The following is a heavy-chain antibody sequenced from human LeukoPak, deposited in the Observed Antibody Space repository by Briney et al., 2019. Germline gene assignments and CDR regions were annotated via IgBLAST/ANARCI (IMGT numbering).Heavy chain of an antibody. CDR2: ISYDGSNK. V-gene: IGHV3-30*03. Sequence: GGSLRLSCAASGFTFSSYGMHWVRQAPGKGLEWVAVISYDGSNKYYAGSVKGRFTISRDNSKNTLYLQMNSLRAEDTAVYYCAATSSGWFYYFDYWGQGTLVTVSS. CDR3: AATSSGWFYYFDY. J-gene: IGHJ4*02. D-gene: IGHD6-19*01. CDR1: GFTFSSYG.